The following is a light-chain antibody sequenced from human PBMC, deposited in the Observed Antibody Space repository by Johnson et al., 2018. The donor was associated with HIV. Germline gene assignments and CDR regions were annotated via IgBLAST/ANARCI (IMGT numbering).Light chain of an antibody. V-gene: IGLV1-51*02. CDR2: ESN. CDR3: GTWDSSLSAPYV. J-gene: IGLJ1*01. Sequence: QSVLTQPPSVSAAPGQKVTISCSGSSSNIGNNYVSWYQHLPGTAPKLLIYESNRRPSGIPDRFSASKSGTSATLDITGLQTGDEADYYCGTWDSSLSAPYVFGTGTKITVV. CDR1: SSNIGNNY.